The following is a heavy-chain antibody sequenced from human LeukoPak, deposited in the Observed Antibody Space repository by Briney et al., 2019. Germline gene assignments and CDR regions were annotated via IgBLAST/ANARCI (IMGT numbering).Heavy chain of an antibody. Sequence: GGSLRLSCEGSGFTVSTYYMNWVRQAPGKGLEWVAILYSGGSTYYADSVKGRFTISRDNSQNTLYLQMYRLRAEDTAVYYCAKDLRSGWYDYYFYYIDVWGKGTTVTVSS. D-gene: IGHD6-19*01. CDR2: LYSGGST. V-gene: IGHV3-53*01. CDR1: GFTVSTYY. J-gene: IGHJ6*03. CDR3: AKDLRSGWYDYYFYYIDV.